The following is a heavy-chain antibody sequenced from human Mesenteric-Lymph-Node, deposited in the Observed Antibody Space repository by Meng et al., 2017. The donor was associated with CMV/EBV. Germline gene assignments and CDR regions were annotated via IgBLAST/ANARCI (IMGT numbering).Heavy chain of an antibody. CDR3: ARGKYNWNYLFDY. D-gene: IGHD1-7*01. CDR2: IYGGGHSP. J-gene: IGHJ4*02. V-gene: IGHV3-23*03. CDR1: GFSFSDYA. Sequence: GESLKISCAASGFSFSDYAMTWVRQAPGKGLEWVAIIYGGGHSPYYEDSVEGRFTISRDDSRDILFLQMNSLRAEDTAVYYCARGKYNWNYLFDYWGQGTLVTVSS.